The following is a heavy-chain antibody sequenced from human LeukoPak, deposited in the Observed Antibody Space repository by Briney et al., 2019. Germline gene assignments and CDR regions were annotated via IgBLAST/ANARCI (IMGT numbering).Heavy chain of an antibody. CDR3: ARNETTGLQRTPYYHSYVDV. CDR2: IYYSGST. CDR1: GGSITNNAYY. D-gene: IGHD4-11*01. Sequence: SETLSLTCTVSGGSITNNAYYWAWIRRPPGKGLEWIGSIYYSGSTHYNPSFKSRLTISVDTSKNQFSLKLSSVTAADTAVYYCARNETTGLQRTPYYHSYVDVWGKGTTVTVSS. J-gene: IGHJ6*03. V-gene: IGHV4-39*01.